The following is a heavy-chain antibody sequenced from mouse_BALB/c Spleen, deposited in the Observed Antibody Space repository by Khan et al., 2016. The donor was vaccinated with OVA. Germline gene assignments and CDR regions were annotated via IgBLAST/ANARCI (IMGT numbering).Heavy chain of an antibody. CDR2: IWGGGST. CDR1: GFSLTDYG. V-gene: IGHV2-6-5*01. D-gene: IGHD1-1*02. J-gene: IGHJ4*01. Sequence: QVQLKQSGPGLVAPSQSLSITCSVSGFSLTDYGVSWIRQPPGKGLEWLGVIWGGGSTNYNSLLESRLSISKDNSKSQVFLKMNSLQTAETAMYSCAKGLWSHFLAVDYWGQGTSVTVSS. CDR3: AKGLWSHFLAVDY.